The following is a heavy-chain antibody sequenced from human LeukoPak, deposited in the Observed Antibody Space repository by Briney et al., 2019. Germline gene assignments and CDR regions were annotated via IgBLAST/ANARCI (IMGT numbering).Heavy chain of an antibody. CDR1: GFTFDDCA. J-gene: IGHJ6*03. CDR2: ISWNSGSI. V-gene: IGHV3-9*01. CDR3: AKEGGRGTSHLYHLMEG. D-gene: IGHD3-10*01. Sequence: GGSLRLSCAASGFTFDDCAMHWVRQAPGKGLEWVSGISWNSGSIGYADSVKGRFTISRDNAKNSLYLQMNSLRAEDRALYYRAKEGGRGTSHLYHLMEGWGKGTTVTVSS.